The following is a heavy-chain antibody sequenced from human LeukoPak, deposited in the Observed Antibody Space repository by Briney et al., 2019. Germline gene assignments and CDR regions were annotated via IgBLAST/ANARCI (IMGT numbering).Heavy chain of an antibody. V-gene: IGHV4-39*01. CDR3: ASLRYRGSYYYFDY. Sequence: PSETLSLTCTVSGGSISSSSYYWGWIRQPPGKGLEWIGSIYYSGSTYYNPSLKSRVTTSVDTSKNQFSLKLSSVTDADTAVYYCASLRYRGSYYYFDYWGQGTLVTVSS. CDR1: GGSISSSSYY. CDR2: IYYSGST. D-gene: IGHD1-26*01. J-gene: IGHJ4*02.